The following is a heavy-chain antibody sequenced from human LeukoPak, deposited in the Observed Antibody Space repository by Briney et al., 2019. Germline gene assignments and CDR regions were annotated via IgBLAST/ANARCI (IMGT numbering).Heavy chain of an antibody. Sequence: GSLRLSCAASGFTFSSYAMHWVRQAPGKGLEWVALISYDGTNKNYADSVKGRFTISRDDSKNTLFLQMNSLRAEDTAVYYCARLKAVAGTAYYFDYWGQGTLVTVSS. CDR2: ISYDGTNK. CDR1: GFTFSSYA. V-gene: IGHV3-30*04. J-gene: IGHJ4*02. D-gene: IGHD6-19*01. CDR3: ARLKAVAGTAYYFDY.